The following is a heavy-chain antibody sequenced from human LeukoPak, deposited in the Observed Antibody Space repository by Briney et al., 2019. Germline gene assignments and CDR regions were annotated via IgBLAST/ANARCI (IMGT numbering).Heavy chain of an antibody. J-gene: IGHJ6*03. CDR1: GYTFTDYY. CDR3: ASYSSSSLRYYYMDV. Sequence: GASVRVSCKASGYTFTDYYIHWVRQAPGQGLEWMGWINSNSGATNSAQKFRGRVIMTRDTSTSTVYMELSSLRSEDTAVYYCASYSSSSLRYYYMDVWGKGTTVTVSS. V-gene: IGHV1-2*02. CDR2: INSNSGAT. D-gene: IGHD6-6*01.